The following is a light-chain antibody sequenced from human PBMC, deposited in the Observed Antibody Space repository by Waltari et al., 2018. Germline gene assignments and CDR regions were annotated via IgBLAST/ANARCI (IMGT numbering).Light chain of an antibody. CDR1: SSNIGSHT. V-gene: IGLV1-44*01. CDR2: SNN. J-gene: IGLJ2*01. Sequence: QSVLTHSPSASGTPGQRVTISCSGTSSNIGSHTVTWYQQHPGTAPKLLIYSNNQRPSGVPDRFSGSKSGTSASLAIRGLQSEDEANYYCAPWDDSLNDRVIGGGTKPTVL. CDR3: APWDDSLNDRV.